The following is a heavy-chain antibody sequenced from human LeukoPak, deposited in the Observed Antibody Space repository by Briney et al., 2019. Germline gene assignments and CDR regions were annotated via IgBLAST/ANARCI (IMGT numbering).Heavy chain of an antibody. D-gene: IGHD1-1*01. V-gene: IGHV3-23*01. CDR2: ISGSGGST. J-gene: IGHJ3*02. CDR3: AKPIETGTLGYDAFDI. Sequence: PGGSLRLSCAASGFTFSSYAMSWVRQAPGKGLEWVSAISGSGGSTFYADSVKGRFTTSRDNSKNTLYLQMNSLRAEDTAVYYCAKPIETGTLGYDAFDIWGQGTMVTVSS. CDR1: GFTFSSYA.